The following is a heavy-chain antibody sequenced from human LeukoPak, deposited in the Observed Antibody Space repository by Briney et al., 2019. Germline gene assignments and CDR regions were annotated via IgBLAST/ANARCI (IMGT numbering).Heavy chain of an antibody. J-gene: IGHJ1*01. V-gene: IGHV3-23*01. D-gene: IGHD3-10*01. Sequence: PGGSLRLSCAASGFTFSSYAMSWVRQAPGKGLEWVSVISGSGGSTGYADSLKGRFTISRDNSKNTLYLQMNSLRAEDTAIYYCAKGSYGTVAEYFQHWGQGTLVTVSS. CDR3: AKGSYGTVAEYFQH. CDR2: ISGSGGST. CDR1: GFTFSSYA.